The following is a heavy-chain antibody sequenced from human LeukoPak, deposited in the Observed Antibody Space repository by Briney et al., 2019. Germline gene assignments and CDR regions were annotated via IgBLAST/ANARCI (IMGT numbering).Heavy chain of an antibody. CDR1: GYTFTGYY. D-gene: IGHD3/OR15-3a*01. CDR2: IDPKDGES. CDR3: ATAPRIFYLDSDNRFGDY. Sequence: ASVKVSCKASGYTFTGYYIHWVQQPPGKGLEWMGRIDPKDGESIYAGKFQGRVTMTADTSTDTSYMELGSLGSEDTAVYYCATAPRIFYLDSDNRFGDYWGQGTLVTVSS. J-gene: IGHJ4*02. V-gene: IGHV1-69-2*01.